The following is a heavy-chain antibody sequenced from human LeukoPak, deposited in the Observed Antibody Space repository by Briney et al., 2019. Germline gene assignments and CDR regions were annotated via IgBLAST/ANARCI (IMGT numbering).Heavy chain of an antibody. CDR1: GYTFTSYY. Sequence: PEASVKVSCKASGYTFTSYYMHWVRQAPGKGLEWMGGFDPEDGETIYAQKMQGRVTMTEDTSTDTAYMELSSLRSEDTAVYYCATAKYSSGWYGAFDIWGQGTMVTVSP. J-gene: IGHJ3*02. CDR3: ATAKYSSGWYGAFDI. CDR2: FDPEDGET. D-gene: IGHD6-19*01. V-gene: IGHV1-24*01.